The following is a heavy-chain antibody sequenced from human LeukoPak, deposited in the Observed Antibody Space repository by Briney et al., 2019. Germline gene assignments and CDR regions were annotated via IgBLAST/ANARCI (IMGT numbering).Heavy chain of an antibody. CDR1: GYTFTGYY. CDR3: ASAPMPYDAFDI. V-gene: IGHV1-2*06. J-gene: IGHJ3*02. D-gene: IGHD2-2*01. Sequence: ASVKVSCKASGYTFTGYYMHWVRQAPGQGLEWMGRINPNSGGTNYAQKFQGRVTMTRDTSISTAYMELSRLRSDDTAVYYCASAPMPYDAFDIWGQGTTVTVPS. CDR2: INPNSGGT.